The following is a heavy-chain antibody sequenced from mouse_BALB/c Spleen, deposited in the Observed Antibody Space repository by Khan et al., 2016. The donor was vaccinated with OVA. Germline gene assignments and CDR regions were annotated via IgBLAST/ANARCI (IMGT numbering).Heavy chain of an antibody. CDR3: ARGGYGSFAY. D-gene: IGHD2-2*01. J-gene: IGHJ3*01. CDR1: GYTFPDYW. V-gene: IGHV1-7*01. CDR2: INPSTGYT. Sequence: VQLQESGAELAKPGASVKMSCKASGYTFPDYWIHWVKKRPGQGLEWIGYINPSTGYTEYNHKFKDKATLTANKSSSTAYMQLSSLTSEDSAVYYCARGGYGSFAYWGQGTLVTVSA.